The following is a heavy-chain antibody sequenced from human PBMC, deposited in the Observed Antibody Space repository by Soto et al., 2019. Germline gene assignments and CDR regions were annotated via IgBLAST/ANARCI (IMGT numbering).Heavy chain of an antibody. CDR3: AKGYGSGWPPYYFDY. CDR1: GFTFSSYA. Sequence: EVQLLESGGGLVQPGGSLRLSCAASGFTFSSYAMSWVRQAPGKGLEWVSAISGGGGSTYYADSVKGRFTISRDNSENALDLQMNNLRAEDTAVYYCAKGYGSGWPPYYFDYWGQGTLVTVSS. V-gene: IGHV3-23*01. D-gene: IGHD3-9*01. J-gene: IGHJ4*02. CDR2: ISGGGGST.